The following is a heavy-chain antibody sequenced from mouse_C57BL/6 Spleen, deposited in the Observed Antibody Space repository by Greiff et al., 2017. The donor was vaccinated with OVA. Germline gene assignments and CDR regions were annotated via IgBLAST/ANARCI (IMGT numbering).Heavy chain of an antibody. CDR1: GYSITSGYY. Sequence: EVKVEESGPGLVKPSQSLSLTCSVTGYSITSGYYWNWIRQFPGNKLEWMGYISYDGSNNYNPSLKNRISITRDTSKNQFFLKLNSVTTEDTATYYCARGGRAMDYWGQGTSVTVSS. D-gene: IGHD3-3*01. CDR3: ARGGRAMDY. V-gene: IGHV3-6*01. J-gene: IGHJ4*01. CDR2: ISYDGSN.